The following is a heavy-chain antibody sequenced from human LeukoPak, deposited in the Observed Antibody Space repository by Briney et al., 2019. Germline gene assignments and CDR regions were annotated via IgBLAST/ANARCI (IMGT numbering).Heavy chain of an antibody. Sequence: SETLSLTCTASGGSISSYYWSWIRQPPGKGLEWIGYIYYSGSTNYNPSLKSRVTISVDTSKNQFSLKLSSVTAADTAVYYCARDEEGEGFDYWGQGTLVTVSS. V-gene: IGHV4-59*01. J-gene: IGHJ4*02. CDR2: IYYSGST. CDR3: ARDEEGEGFDY. D-gene: IGHD1-26*01. CDR1: GGSISSYY.